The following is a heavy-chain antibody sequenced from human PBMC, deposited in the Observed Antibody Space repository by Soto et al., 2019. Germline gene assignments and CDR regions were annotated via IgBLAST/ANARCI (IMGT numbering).Heavy chain of an antibody. Sequence: EVQLVESGGGLVQPGRSLRLSCAASGFTFDDYAMHWVRQAPGKGLEWVSGISWNSGSIGYADSVKGRFTISRDNAKNSLYLQRNSRRAEDTALYYCAKSGWAAAGHHQHFDYWGQGTLVTVSS. J-gene: IGHJ4*02. D-gene: IGHD6-13*01. CDR1: GFTFDDYA. V-gene: IGHV3-9*01. CDR3: AKSGWAAAGHHQHFDY. CDR2: ISWNSGSI.